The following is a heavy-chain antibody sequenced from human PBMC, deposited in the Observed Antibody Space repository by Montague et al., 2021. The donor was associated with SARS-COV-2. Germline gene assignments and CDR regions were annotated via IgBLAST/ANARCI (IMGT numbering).Heavy chain of an antibody. CDR1: GFTFSRYS. CDR3: AKVHFGDYTWFDP. V-gene: IGHV3-30*18. D-gene: IGHD4-17*01. J-gene: IGHJ5*02. CDR2: ISYDGSNK. Sequence: SLRLSCAASGFTFSRYSMHWVRQAPGKGLEWVAVISYDGSNKYYADSVEGRFTISRDNSKSTLYLQMNSLRAEDTAVYYCAKVHFGDYTWFDPWGQGTLVTVSS.